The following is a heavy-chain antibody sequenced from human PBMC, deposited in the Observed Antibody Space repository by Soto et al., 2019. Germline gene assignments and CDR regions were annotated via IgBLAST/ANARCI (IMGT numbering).Heavy chain of an antibody. J-gene: IGHJ4*02. CDR3: ATGNAWRILLAY. Sequence: TPSLVCSVSGDSVSGGGNYWRWIRQHPDTGLEWIGHVYYSGSTYYNPSLKSRVSISLDTSNNQFSLWLTSVTAADSAVYYCATGNAWRILLAYWGQGALVTVSS. V-gene: IGHV4-31*03. D-gene: IGHD2-15*01. CDR2: VYYSGST. CDR1: GDSVSGGGNY.